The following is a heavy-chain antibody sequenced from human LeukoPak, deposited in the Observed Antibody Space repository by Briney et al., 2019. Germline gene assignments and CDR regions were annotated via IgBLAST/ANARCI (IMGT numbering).Heavy chain of an antibody. CDR2: IYTSGST. CDR1: GGSISSDY. D-gene: IGHD4-17*01. V-gene: IGHV4-4*07. CDR3: ARVAVTTSYGMDV. Sequence: SETLSLTCTVSGGSISSDYWSWIRQPAGKGLEWIGRIYTSGSTNYNPSLKSRVTMSVDTSKNQFSLKLSSVTAADTAVYYCARVAVTTSYGMDVWGQGTTVTVSS. J-gene: IGHJ6*02.